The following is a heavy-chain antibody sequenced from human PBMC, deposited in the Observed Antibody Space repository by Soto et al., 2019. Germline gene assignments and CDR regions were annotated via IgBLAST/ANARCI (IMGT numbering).Heavy chain of an antibody. CDR3: AREEMPTVNNYYYYMDV. CDR1: GYTFTSYY. CDR2: INPFDDST. V-gene: IGHV1-46*03. Sequence: QVQLVQSGAEVKKPGASVKVSCKASGYTFTSYYIHWVRQAPGQGLEWMGVINPFDDSTIYAQRFQGRVTKTSDTSTSTVFTEVSSLSSEDTAVYHCAREEMPTVNNYYYYMDVWGKGTTVTVSS. D-gene: IGHD4-4*01. J-gene: IGHJ6*03.